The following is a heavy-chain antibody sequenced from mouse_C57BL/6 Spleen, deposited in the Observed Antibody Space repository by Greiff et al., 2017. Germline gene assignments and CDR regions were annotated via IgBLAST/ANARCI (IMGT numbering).Heavy chain of an antibody. V-gene: IGHV5-16*01. CDR1: GFTFSDYY. D-gene: IGHD1-1*01. J-gene: IGHJ1*03. CDR3: AREGDYYGSSLYFDV. CDR2: INYDGSST. Sequence: EVKLMESEGGLVQPGSSMKLSCTASGFTFSDYYMAWVRQVPEKGLEWVANINYDGSSTYYLDSLKSRFIISRDNAKNILYLQMSSLKSEDTATYYCAREGDYYGSSLYFDVWGTGTTVTVSS.